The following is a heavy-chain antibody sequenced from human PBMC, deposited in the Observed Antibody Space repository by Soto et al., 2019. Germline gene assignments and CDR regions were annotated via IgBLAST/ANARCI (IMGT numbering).Heavy chain of an antibody. V-gene: IGHV3-30-3*01. CDR1: GFTFSSYA. Sequence: QVQLVESGGGVVQPGRSLRLSCAASGFTFSSYAMHWVRQAPGKGLERVAVISYDGSNKYYADSVKGRITISRDNSKNTLYLQMNSLRAEDTAVYYCARGLAAAGTPDYFDYWGQGTLVTVSS. D-gene: IGHD6-13*01. J-gene: IGHJ4*02. CDR3: ARGLAAAGTPDYFDY. CDR2: ISYDGSNK.